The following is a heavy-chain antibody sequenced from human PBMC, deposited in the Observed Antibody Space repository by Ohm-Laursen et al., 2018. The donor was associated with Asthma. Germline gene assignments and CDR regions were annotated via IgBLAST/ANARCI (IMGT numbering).Heavy chain of an antibody. V-gene: IGHV3-11*01. J-gene: IGHJ1*01. CDR1: GFTFSDYY. Sequence: SLRLSCTSSGFTFSDYYMSFIRQAPGKGLEWVSYIGNSGSAIYYADSVKGRFTLSRDNAKNSLYLQMNSLRAEDTAVYYYARSKSGYYDEYFQHWGQGTLVTVSS. D-gene: IGHD3-22*01. CDR2: IGNSGSAI. CDR3: ARSKSGYYDEYFQH.